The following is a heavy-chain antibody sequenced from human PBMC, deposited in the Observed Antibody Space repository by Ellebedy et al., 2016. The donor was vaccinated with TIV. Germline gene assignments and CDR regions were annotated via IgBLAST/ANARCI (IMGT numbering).Heavy chain of an antibody. Sequence: SVKVSXXASGGTFSSYAISWVRQAPGQGLEWMGGIIPIFGTANYAQKFQGRVTITADESTSTAYMELGSLRSEDTAVYYCARDRDTIFYGMDVWGQGTTVTVSS. CDR2: IIPIFGTA. D-gene: IGHD3-3*01. V-gene: IGHV1-69*13. CDR1: GGTFSSYA. J-gene: IGHJ6*02. CDR3: ARDRDTIFYGMDV.